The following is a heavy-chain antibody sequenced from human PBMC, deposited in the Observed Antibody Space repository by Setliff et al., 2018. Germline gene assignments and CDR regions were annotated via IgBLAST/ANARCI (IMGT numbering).Heavy chain of an antibody. J-gene: IGHJ6*03. CDR3: ARQPYSTTYYYYYYYMDV. V-gene: IGHV4-59*08. Sequence: SLTCAVSGAAISTYYWSWLRQPPGKGLEWIGYVSYGGSTKYNPSLESRVTISLDAPKNQFSLNLNSVTAADTAVYYCARQPYSTTYYYYYYYMDVWGKGTTVTVSS. D-gene: IGHD6-13*01. CDR2: VSYGGST. CDR1: GAAISTYY.